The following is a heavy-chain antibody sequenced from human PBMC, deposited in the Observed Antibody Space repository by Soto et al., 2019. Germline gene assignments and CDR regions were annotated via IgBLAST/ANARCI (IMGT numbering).Heavy chain of an antibody. CDR2: IWYDGSNK. CDR3: ARDRTSSSSIAFDY. V-gene: IGHV3-33*01. J-gene: IGHJ4*02. D-gene: IGHD6-6*01. Sequence: GSLRLSCAASGFTFSSYGMHWVRQAPGKGLEWVAVIWYDGSNKYYADSVKGRFTISRGNSKNTLYLQMNSLRAEDTAVYYCARDRTSSSSIAFDYWGQGTLVTVSS. CDR1: GFTFSSYG.